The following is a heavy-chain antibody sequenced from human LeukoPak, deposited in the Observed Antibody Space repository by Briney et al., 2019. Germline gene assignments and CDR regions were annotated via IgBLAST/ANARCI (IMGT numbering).Heavy chain of an antibody. CDR2: IYPGDSDT. CDR3: ARRNYYGSGTSYRHWFDP. D-gene: IGHD3-10*01. CDR1: GYSFTSYW. J-gene: IGHJ5*02. V-gene: IGHV5-51*01. Sequence: GESLKISCKGSGYSFTSYWIAWVRQMPGKGLEWMGIIYPGDSDTTYSPSFQGQATISVDKSISTAYLQWSSLKASDTAMYYCARRNYYGSGTSYRHWFDPWGQGTLVTVSS.